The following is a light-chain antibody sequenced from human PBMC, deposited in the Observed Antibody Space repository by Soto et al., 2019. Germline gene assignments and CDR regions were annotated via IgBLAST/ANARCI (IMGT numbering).Light chain of an antibody. J-gene: IGKJ4*01. CDR3: QQGKSFPLT. V-gene: IGKV1-12*01. CDR1: QDINKW. Sequence: DIRMTQSPSSVSASVGDRVTITCRASQDINKWLAWYPQKPGLAPNLVIYTASRLHGGGPSRFSGSASGTDFTLTISSLQPEDVATYYCQQGKSFPLTFGGGTKVDIK. CDR2: TAS.